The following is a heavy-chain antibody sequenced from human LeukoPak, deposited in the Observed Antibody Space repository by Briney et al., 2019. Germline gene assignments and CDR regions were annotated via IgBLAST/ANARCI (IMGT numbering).Heavy chain of an antibody. J-gene: IGHJ3*02. CDR2: INLNSGNT. CDR3: ARVGYSSSRGAFDI. V-gene: IGHV1-8*03. D-gene: IGHD6-19*01. Sequence: ASVKVSCTASGYTFTRYDINWVRQATGQGLEWMGWINLNSGNTGYAQKFQGRVTITRDTSIRTAYMEVSSLRSEDTAVYYCARVGYSSSRGAFDIWGQGTMVTVSS. CDR1: GYTFTRYD.